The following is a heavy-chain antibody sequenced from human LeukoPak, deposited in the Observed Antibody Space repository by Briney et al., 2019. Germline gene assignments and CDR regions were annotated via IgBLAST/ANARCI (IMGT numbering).Heavy chain of an antibody. D-gene: IGHD3-22*01. Sequence: ASVKVSCKASGYTFTGYYMHWVRQAPGQGLEWMGWINPNSGNTNYAQKFQGRVTMTRDTSINTTYMELSRVRSDDTAVYYCASPNYYDSSGYYGYAFDIWGQGTMVTVSS. CDR1: GYTFTGYY. V-gene: IGHV1-2*02. CDR2: INPNSGNT. J-gene: IGHJ3*02. CDR3: ASPNYYDSSGYYGYAFDI.